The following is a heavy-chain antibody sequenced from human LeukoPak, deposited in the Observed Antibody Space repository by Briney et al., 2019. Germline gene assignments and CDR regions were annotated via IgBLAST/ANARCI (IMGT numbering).Heavy chain of an antibody. Sequence: ASVKVSCKASGYSFTTYALNWVRQAPGQGLEWMGWINTDTGNPTYAQGFIGRFVFSLDTSVSTAYLRISSLKADDTAVYYCARGHGPYWGTYYFDYWGQGTLVTVSS. D-gene: IGHD1-14*01. CDR3: ARGHGPYWGTYYFDY. J-gene: IGHJ4*02. V-gene: IGHV7-4-1*02. CDR1: GYSFTTYA. CDR2: INTDTGNP.